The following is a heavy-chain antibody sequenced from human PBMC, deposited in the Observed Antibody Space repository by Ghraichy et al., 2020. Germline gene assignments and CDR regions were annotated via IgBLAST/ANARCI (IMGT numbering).Heavy chain of an antibody. J-gene: IGHJ6*02. Sequence: GESLNISCAASGFTFSSYAMSWVRQAPGKGLEWVSAISGSGGSTYYADSVKGRFTISRDNSKNTLYLQMNSLRAEDTAVYYCAKGALTYYDFWSGYYAVWDPYYYYGMDVWGRGTTVTVSS. V-gene: IGHV3-23*01. CDR3: AKGALTYYDFWSGYYAVWDPYYYYGMDV. CDR1: GFTFSSYA. D-gene: IGHD3-3*01. CDR2: ISGSGGST.